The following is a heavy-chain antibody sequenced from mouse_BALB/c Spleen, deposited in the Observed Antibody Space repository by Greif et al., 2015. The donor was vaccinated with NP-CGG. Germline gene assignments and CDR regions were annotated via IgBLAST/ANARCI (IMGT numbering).Heavy chain of an antibody. Sequence: VQVVESGPGLVQPSQSLSITCTVSGFSLTSYGVHWVSQSPGKGLEWLGVIWSGGSTDYNAAFISRLSISKDNSKSQVFFKMNSLQANDTAIYYCASYYGYSFAYWGQGTLVTVSA. D-gene: IGHD1-2*01. J-gene: IGHJ3*01. CDR3: ASYYGYSFAY. V-gene: IGHV2-2*02. CDR2: IWSGGST. CDR1: GFSLTSYG.